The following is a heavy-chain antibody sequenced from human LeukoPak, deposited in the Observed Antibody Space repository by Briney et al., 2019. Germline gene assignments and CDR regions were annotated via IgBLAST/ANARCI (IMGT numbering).Heavy chain of an antibody. J-gene: IGHJ6*03. Sequence: SETLSLTCTVSGGSISDFYWSWMRQPAGKGLEWIGRIYSSGRTNYSPSLKSRVTISLDKSKKQFSLKLTSVTAADTAMYYCARVNRGYSSGYGGYHYYYMDVWGKGTTVTVS. CDR1: GGSISDFY. CDR3: ARVNRGYSSGYGGYHYYYMDV. V-gene: IGHV4-4*07. CDR2: IYSSGRT. D-gene: IGHD5-18*01.